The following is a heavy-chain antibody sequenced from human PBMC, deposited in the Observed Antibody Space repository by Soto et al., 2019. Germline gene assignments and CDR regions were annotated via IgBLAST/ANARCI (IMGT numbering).Heavy chain of an antibody. D-gene: IGHD3-16*02. CDR1: GGTFSSYA. CDR3: ARSYSYGSFWYFDL. CDR2: IIPIFGTA. Sequence: GASLKVSCKASGGTFSSYAISWVRQAPGQGLEWMGGIIPIFGTANYAQNLQGRVTMTTDSSTSTAYMELWRLRSDDTAVYYCARSYSYGSFWYFDLWGRGTLVTVSS. V-gene: IGHV1-69*05. J-gene: IGHJ2*01.